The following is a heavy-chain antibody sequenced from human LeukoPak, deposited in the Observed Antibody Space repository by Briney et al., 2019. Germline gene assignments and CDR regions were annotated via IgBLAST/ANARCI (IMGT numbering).Heavy chain of an antibody. J-gene: IGHJ4*02. Sequence: GASVKVSCKASGGTFSSYAISWVRQAPGQGLEWMGGIIPIFGTANYAQKFQGRVTITADESTSTAYMELSSLRSEDTAVYYCARPRGYCSGGSCYSFDYWGQGTLVTVSS. D-gene: IGHD2-15*01. CDR2: IIPIFGTA. CDR1: GGTFSSYA. V-gene: IGHV1-69*13. CDR3: ARPRGYCSGGSCYSFDY.